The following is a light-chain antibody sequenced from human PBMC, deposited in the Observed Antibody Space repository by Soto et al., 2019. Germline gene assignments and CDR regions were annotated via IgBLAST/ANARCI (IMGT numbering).Light chain of an antibody. J-gene: IGKJ5*01. Sequence: EIVMTQSPGTLSLSPGETATLSCRASQTIGRNYLAWYQQKPGQAPRLLIYYISTRAADIPARFSGSGSGTDFTLTISSPQSEDSGVYYCQQHSQWPITFGQGTRLEIK. V-gene: IGKV3-15*01. CDR3: QQHSQWPIT. CDR1: QTIGRN. CDR2: YIS.